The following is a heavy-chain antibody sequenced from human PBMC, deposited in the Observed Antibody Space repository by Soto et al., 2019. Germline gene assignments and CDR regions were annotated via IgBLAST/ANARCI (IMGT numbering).Heavy chain of an antibody. J-gene: IGHJ4*02. CDR2: IYYSGST. Sequence: PSETLSLTCTVSGGSISSSSYYWGWIRQPPGKGLEWIGSIYYSGSTYYNPSLKSRVTISVDTSKNQFSLKLSSVTAADTAVYYCARRTYSSGWYFDYWGQGTLVTAPQ. D-gene: IGHD6-19*01. CDR3: ARRTYSSGWYFDY. V-gene: IGHV4-39*01. CDR1: GGSISSSSYY.